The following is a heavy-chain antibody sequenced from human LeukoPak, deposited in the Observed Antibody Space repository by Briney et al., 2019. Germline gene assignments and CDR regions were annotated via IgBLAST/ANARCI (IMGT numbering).Heavy chain of an antibody. CDR2: INTYNGNT. Sequence: ASVKVSCEASGYTFTTYGISWVRQAPGQGLEWMGWINTYNGNTSYAQILQGRVTMTTDTSTSTAYMELRSLRSDDTAVYYCASLKLPVWGKGTTVTVSS. CDR1: GYTFTTYG. D-gene: IGHD1-7*01. V-gene: IGHV1-18*01. J-gene: IGHJ6*04. CDR3: ASLKLPV.